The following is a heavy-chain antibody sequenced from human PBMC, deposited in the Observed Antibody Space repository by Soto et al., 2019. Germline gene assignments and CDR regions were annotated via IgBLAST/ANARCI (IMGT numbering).Heavy chain of an antibody. CDR2: IKSKTDGGTT. J-gene: IGHJ6*02. Sequence: EVQLVESGGGLVKPGGSLRLSCAASGFTFSNAWMSWVRQAPGKGLEWVGRIKSKTDGGTTDYAAPVKGRFTISRDDSKNTLYLQMNSLKTEDTAVYYCTTDRAPKPWWIQLWPQTYYYGMDVWGQGTTVTVSS. V-gene: IGHV3-15*01. CDR1: GFTFSNAW. D-gene: IGHD5-18*01. CDR3: TTDRAPKPWWIQLWPQTYYYGMDV.